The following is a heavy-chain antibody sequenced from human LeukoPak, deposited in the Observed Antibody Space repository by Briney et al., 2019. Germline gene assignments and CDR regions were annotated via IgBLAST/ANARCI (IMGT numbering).Heavy chain of an antibody. D-gene: IGHD3-22*01. CDR2: INHSGST. Sequence: SETLSLTCAVYGGSFSGYYWSWIRQPPGKGLEWIGEINHSGSTNYNPSLKSRVTISVDTSKNQFSLKLSSVTAADTAVYYCARASYYYDSSGYSSSYNWFDPWGQGTLVTVSS. J-gene: IGHJ5*02. V-gene: IGHV4-34*01. CDR1: GGSFSGYY. CDR3: ARASYYYDSSGYSSSYNWFDP.